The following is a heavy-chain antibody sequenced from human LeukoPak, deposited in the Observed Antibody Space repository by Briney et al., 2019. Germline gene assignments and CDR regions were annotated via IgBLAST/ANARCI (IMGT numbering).Heavy chain of an antibody. CDR1: GYTFTGYY. V-gene: IGHV1-2*02. J-gene: IGHJ4*02. CDR2: INPNSGGT. Sequence: ASVKVSCKASGYTFTGYYMHWVRQAPGQGLEWMGWINPNSGGTNYAQKFQGRVTMTRDTSISTAYMELSRLRSEDTAVYYCARDSRPSYDSSGYYYPGDYWGQGTLVTVSS. CDR3: ARDSRPSYDSSGYYYPGDY. D-gene: IGHD3-22*01.